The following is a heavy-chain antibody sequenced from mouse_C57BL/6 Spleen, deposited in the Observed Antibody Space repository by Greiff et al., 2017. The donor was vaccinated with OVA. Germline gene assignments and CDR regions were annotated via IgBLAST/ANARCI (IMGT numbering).Heavy chain of an antibody. Sequence: QVQLKQPGAELVKPGASVKLSCKASGYTFTSYWMHWVKQRPGQGLEWIGMIHPNSGSTNYNEKFKSKATLTVDKSSSTAYMQLSSLTSEDSAVYYCAREDYYGSSRYFDVWGTGTTVTVSS. V-gene: IGHV1-64*01. J-gene: IGHJ1*03. CDR2: IHPNSGST. CDR1: GYTFTSYW. CDR3: AREDYYGSSRYFDV. D-gene: IGHD1-1*01.